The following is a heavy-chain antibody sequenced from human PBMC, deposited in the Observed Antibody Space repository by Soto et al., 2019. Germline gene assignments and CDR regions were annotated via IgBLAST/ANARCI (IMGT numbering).Heavy chain of an antibody. J-gene: IGHJ3*02. CDR1: GGTLSSYS. CDR3: AREQVGIVGAHDAFDI. D-gene: IGHD1-26*01. Sequence: PVKVSCKASGGTLSSYSISWVRQATGQGLEWMGGVIPIFGTANYAQKFQGRVTITADKATSTAYMELSSLRSEDTAVYYCAREQVGIVGAHDAFDIWGEGTMGSVSS. V-gene: IGHV1-69*06. CDR2: VIPIFGTA.